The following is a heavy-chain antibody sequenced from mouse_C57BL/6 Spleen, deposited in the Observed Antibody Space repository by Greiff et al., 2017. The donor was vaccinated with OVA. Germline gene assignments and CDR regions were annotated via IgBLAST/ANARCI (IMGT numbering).Heavy chain of an antibody. D-gene: IGHD1-1*01. Sequence: VQLQQSGAELVKPGASVKISCKASGYAFSSYWMNWVKQRPGKGLEWIGQIYPGDGDTNYNGKFKGKATLTADKSSSTAYKQLSSLTSEDSAVEFCASVTTGYAMDYWGQGTSVTVSS. CDR3: ASVTTGYAMDY. V-gene: IGHV1-80*01. CDR1: GYAFSSYW. CDR2: IYPGDGDT. J-gene: IGHJ4*01.